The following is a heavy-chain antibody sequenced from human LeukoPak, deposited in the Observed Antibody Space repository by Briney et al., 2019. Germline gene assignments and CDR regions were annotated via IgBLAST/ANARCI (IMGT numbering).Heavy chain of an antibody. CDR2: ISDDGSNE. J-gene: IGHJ4*02. CDR1: GFTFSSYG. Sequence: PGGSLRLSCAASGFTFSSYGMHWVRQAPGKGLEWVAVISDDGSNEYYVDSVKGRFTISRDNSENTLFLQMNSLRAEDTAVYYCAGGLLGCGGSSCHPTDYWGQGTLVTVSS. V-gene: IGHV3-30*03. CDR3: AGGLLGCGGSSCHPTDY. D-gene: IGHD2-15*01.